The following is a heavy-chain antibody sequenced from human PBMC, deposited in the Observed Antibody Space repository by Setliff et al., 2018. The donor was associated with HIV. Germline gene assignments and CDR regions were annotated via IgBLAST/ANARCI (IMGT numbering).Heavy chain of an antibody. CDR2: INHTGNT. CDR3: ARAIVKTGYHTKSRVFDY. D-gene: IGHD3-9*01. V-gene: IGHV4-34*01. Sequence: PSETLSLTCAVYGGSFSGYHWNWIRQFPGKGLEWIGEINHTGNTQYNPSLKSRVTMSEETSKNQFSLKLKSVTAADTAVYFCARAIVKTGYHTKSRVFDYWGQGTLVTVSS. J-gene: IGHJ4*02. CDR1: GGSFSGYH.